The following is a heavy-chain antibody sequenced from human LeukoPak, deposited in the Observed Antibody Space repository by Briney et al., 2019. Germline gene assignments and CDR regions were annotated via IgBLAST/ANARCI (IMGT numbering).Heavy chain of an antibody. Sequence: AGSLRLYCSASGFPFNIYARSWVRQTPGKGLEWVSSVGGGFRGKSGETYSTDSVKGRFEISRDDSRNTLSLQMNNVRVEDTAVYYCAKSRGATVNYPVDYWGQGTLVPVSS. CDR3: AKSRGATVNYPVDY. CDR1: GFPFNIYA. D-gene: IGHD6-25*01. J-gene: IGHJ4*02. V-gene: IGHV3-23*01. CDR2: FRGKSGET.